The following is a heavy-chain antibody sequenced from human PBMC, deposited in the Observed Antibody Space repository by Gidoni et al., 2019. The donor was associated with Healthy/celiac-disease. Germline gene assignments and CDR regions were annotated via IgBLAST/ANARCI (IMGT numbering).Heavy chain of an antibody. CDR1: GCSISSGGYS. CDR3: ARGDRDWYFDL. J-gene: IGHJ2*01. CDR2: IYYSGST. V-gene: IGHV4-31*03. Sequence: QVQLQESGPGLVKPSQTLSLTCTVPGCSISSGGYSWSWIRQHPGKGLEWIGYIYYSGSTYYNPSLKSRVTISVDTSKNQFSLKLSSVTAADTAVYYCARGDRDWYFDLWGRGTLVTVSS.